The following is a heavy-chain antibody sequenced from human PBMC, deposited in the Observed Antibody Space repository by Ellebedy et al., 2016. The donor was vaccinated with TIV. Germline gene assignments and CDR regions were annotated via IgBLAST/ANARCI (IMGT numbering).Heavy chain of an antibody. J-gene: IGHJ6*02. CDR1: GFTFSSYS. V-gene: IGHV3-21*01. Sequence: GGSLRLSXAASGFTFSSYSMNWVRQAPGKGLEWVSSISSSSSYIYYADSVKGRFTISRDNAKNSLYLQMNSLRAEDTAVYYCARGDLTPYGMDVWGQGTTVTVSS. D-gene: IGHD4/OR15-4a*01. CDR2: ISSSSSYI. CDR3: ARGDLTPYGMDV.